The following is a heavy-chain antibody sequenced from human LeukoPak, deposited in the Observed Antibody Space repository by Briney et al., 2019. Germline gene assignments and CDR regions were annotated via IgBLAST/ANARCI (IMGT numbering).Heavy chain of an antibody. CDR3: AREGRVSGYDFDC. CDR2: INSDGSSI. D-gene: IGHD5-12*01. J-gene: IGHJ4*02. CDR1: GFTFSSYW. Sequence: PGGSLRLSCAAPGFTFSSYWMHCVRHAPGEGLVWVSRINSDGSSITYADSVKGRFTISRDNAKNTLYLQMNSLRVEDTAVYYCAREGRVSGYDFDCWGQGTLVTVSS. V-gene: IGHV3-74*03.